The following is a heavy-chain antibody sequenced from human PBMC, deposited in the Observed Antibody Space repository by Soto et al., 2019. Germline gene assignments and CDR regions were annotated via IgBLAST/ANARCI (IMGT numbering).Heavy chain of an antibody. CDR2: IYSSGSA. V-gene: IGHV4-30-4*01. J-gene: IGHJ3*01. CDR3: ATSTPKEAFDL. CDR1: GASISSGDHY. Sequence: QGQLPESGPGVVRSSQTLSLTCTVSGASISSGDHYWTWIRQPPGKGLEWIGYIYSSGSAFYNPSLNTRVTMSIDMSKSQFSLNLRSVTAANTAVYYCATSTPKEAFDLWGQGTMVIVSS.